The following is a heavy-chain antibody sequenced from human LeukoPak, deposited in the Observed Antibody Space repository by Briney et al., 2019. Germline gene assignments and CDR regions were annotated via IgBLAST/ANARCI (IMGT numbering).Heavy chain of an antibody. V-gene: IGHV4-61*01. J-gene: IGHJ4*02. CDR3: ARRGGSGRSFDY. CDR2: IYYTGST. Sequence: SETLSLTCTVSGGSVSSGTYYWSWIRQPPGKGLEWIGYIYYTGSTNYNPSLKSRLTISVDTSKNQFSLKLSSVTAADTAVYYCARRGGSGRSFDYWGQGTLVTVSS. CDR1: GGSVSSGTYY. D-gene: IGHD3-10*01.